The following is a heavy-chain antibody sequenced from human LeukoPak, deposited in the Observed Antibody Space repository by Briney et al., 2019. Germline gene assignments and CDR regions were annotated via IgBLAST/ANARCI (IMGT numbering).Heavy chain of an antibody. CDR1: GYTFTSYG. Sequence: ASVKVSCKASGYTFTSYGISWVRQAPGQGLEWMGWISAYNGNTNYAQKLQGRVTMTTDTPTSTAYMELRSLRSDDTAVYYCARDKKSSTVVTTRRLDYWGQGTLVTVSS. CDR3: ARDKKSSTVVTTRRLDY. D-gene: IGHD4-23*01. CDR2: ISAYNGNT. J-gene: IGHJ4*02. V-gene: IGHV1-18*01.